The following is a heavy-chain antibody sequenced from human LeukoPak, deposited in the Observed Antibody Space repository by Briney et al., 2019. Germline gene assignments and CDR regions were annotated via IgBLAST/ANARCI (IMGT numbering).Heavy chain of an antibody. CDR1: SGSISTSNYY. CDR2: IFYSGST. V-gene: IGHV4-39*07. D-gene: IGHD5-18*01. Sequence: SETLSLTCTVSSGSISTSNYYWGWVRQPPGKALEWIGNIFYSGSTYYSPSLKSRVTISVDTSKNQFSLKLSSVTAADTAVYYCARRRVDGLGYSYGRYNWFDPWGQGTLVTVSS. J-gene: IGHJ5*02. CDR3: ARRRVDGLGYSYGRYNWFDP.